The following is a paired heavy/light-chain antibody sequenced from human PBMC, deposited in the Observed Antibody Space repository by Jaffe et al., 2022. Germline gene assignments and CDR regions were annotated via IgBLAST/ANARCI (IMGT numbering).Light chain of an antibody. V-gene: IGKV1-5*03. CDR2: KAS. CDR3: QQYNSYSGT. J-gene: IGKJ4*01. Sequence: DIQMTQSPSTLSASVGDRVTITCRASQSISSWLAWYQQKPGKAPKLLIYKASSLESGVPSRFSGSGSGTEFTLTISSLQPDDFATYYCQQYNSYSGTFGGGTKVEIK. CDR1: QSISSW.
Heavy chain of an antibody. Sequence: QVQLVESGGGLVKPGGSLRLSCAASGFTFSDYYMSWIRQAPGKGLEWVSYISSSGSTIYYADSVKGRFTISRDNAKNSLYLQMNSLRAEDTAVYYCAREGVDYAPEGVYYYYYMDVWGKGTTVTVSS. D-gene: IGHD4-17*01. J-gene: IGHJ6*03. V-gene: IGHV3-11*01. CDR2: ISSSGSTI. CDR1: GFTFSDYY. CDR3: AREGVDYAPEGVYYYYYMDV.